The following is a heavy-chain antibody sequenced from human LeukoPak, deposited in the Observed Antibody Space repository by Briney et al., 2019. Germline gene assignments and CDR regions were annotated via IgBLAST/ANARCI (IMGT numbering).Heavy chain of an antibody. J-gene: IGHJ4*02. D-gene: IGHD6-6*01. CDR1: GFIFSNYA. V-gene: IGHV3-30*04. CDR2: ISSDGIYK. Sequence: PGGSLRLSCAVSGFIFSNYAMHWVRQAPGKGLEWVAVISSDGIYKYYADSVKGRFTISRDNSKNTLYLQMNSLRAEDTAVYYCARGPFDGRHRSSSGGLGDYWGQGTLVTVSS. CDR3: ARGPFDGRHRSSSGGLGDY.